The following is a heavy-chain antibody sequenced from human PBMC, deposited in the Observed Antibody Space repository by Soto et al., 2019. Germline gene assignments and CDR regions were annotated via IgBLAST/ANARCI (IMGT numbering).Heavy chain of an antibody. V-gene: IGHV3-9*01. CDR3: EKDTHLEWLLYSFTTAGGGMDV. Sequence: GGSLRLSCAASGFTFDYYAMHWVRQAPGKGLEWVSGISWNSGSIGYADSVKGRFTISRDNAKNSLYLQMNSLRAEDTALYYCEKDTHLEWLLYSFTTAGGGMDVWGQGNTVTVSS. CDR1: GFTFDYYA. J-gene: IGHJ6*02. CDR2: ISWNSGSI. D-gene: IGHD3-3*01.